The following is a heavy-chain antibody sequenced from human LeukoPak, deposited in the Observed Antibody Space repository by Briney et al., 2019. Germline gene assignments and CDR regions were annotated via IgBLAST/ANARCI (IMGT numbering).Heavy chain of an antibody. J-gene: IGHJ4*02. V-gene: IGHV3-7*01. Sequence: PGGSLRLSCAASGFTFSSYWMSWVRQAPGKGLEWVANIKQDGSEKYYVDSVKGRFTISRDNAKNSLYLQMNSLRAEDTAVYYCARGGGGWPFDYWGQGTLVTVSP. CDR1: GFTFSSYW. CDR3: ARGGGGWPFDY. D-gene: IGHD6-19*01. CDR2: IKQDGSEK.